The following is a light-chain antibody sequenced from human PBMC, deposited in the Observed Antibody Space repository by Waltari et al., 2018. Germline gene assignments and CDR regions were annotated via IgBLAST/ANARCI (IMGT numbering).Light chain of an antibody. CDR2: GAS. Sequence: EIVLTPSPGTLSLSPGESATLACRASQSISGALAWYQQKPGQAPRLLIYGASNRATGIPDRFSGSGSGTEFSLTVSRLEPEDFAVYYCQHYVRLPVTFGQGTRVEI. J-gene: IGKJ1*01. V-gene: IGKV3-20*01. CDR3: QHYVRLPVT. CDR1: QSISGA.